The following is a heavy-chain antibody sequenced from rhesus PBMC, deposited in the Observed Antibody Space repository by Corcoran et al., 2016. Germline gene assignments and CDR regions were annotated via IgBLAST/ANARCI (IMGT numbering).Heavy chain of an antibody. V-gene: IGHV4-80*01. D-gene: IGHD6-31*01. J-gene: IGHJ4*01. CDR3: ARGVGASGISGWF. Sequence: QVQLQESGPGLVKPSENLALTCAVSGASISSYWWSWIRQPPGTGLGWVGEISGAGVSTYYNPSLKSRVTISKDASNNQFSLQMTSVTAADTAVYYCARGVGASGISGWFWGQGVLVTVSS. CDR1: GASISSYW. CDR2: ISGAGVST.